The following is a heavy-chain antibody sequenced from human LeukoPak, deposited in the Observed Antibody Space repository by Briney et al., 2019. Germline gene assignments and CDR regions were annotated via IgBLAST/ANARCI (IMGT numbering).Heavy chain of an antibody. CDR2: INPNDGYT. Sequence: ASVKVCCKASGYTFTSYYIHWVRQAPGQGLEWMGIINPNDGYTTYAQKFQGRVTMTTDMSTGTVYMELSSLRSEDTAVYYCAGSLGYCTSNVCYLKYWGQGTLVTVSS. V-gene: IGHV1-46*01. CDR3: AGSLGYCTSNVCYLKY. CDR1: GYTFTSYY. J-gene: IGHJ4*02. D-gene: IGHD2-8*01.